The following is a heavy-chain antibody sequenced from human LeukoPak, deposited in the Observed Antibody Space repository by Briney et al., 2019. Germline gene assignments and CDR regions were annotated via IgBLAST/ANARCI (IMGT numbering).Heavy chain of an antibody. Sequence: PGGSLRLSCAASGFTFSSYAMSWVRQAPGKGLEWVSAISGSGGSTYYADSVKGQFTISRDNSKNTLYLQMNSLRAEDTAVYYCAKASRGGATRNPFDYWGQGTLVTVSS. J-gene: IGHJ4*02. CDR3: AKASRGGATRNPFDY. CDR2: ISGSGGST. V-gene: IGHV3-23*01. CDR1: GFTFSSYA. D-gene: IGHD1-26*01.